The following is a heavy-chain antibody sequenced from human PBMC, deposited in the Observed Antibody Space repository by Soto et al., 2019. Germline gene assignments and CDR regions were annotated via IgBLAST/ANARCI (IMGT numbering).Heavy chain of an antibody. CDR1: GYTFTSYD. CDR3: ARGARTMVRGVIKTPDY. Sequence: ASVKVSCKASGYTFTSYDINWVRQATGQGLEWMGWMNPNSGNTGYAQKFQGRVTMTRNTSISTAYMELSSLRSEDTAVYYCARGARTMVRGVIKTPDYWGQGNLVTVSS. V-gene: IGHV1-8*01. D-gene: IGHD3-10*01. J-gene: IGHJ4*02. CDR2: MNPNSGNT.